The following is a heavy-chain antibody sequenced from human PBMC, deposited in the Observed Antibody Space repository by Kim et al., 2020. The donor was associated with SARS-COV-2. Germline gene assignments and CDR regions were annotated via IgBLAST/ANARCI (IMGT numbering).Heavy chain of an antibody. V-gene: IGHV3-23*03. J-gene: IGHJ6*02. CDR2: IYSGGSST. Sequence: GGSLRLSCAASGFTFSSYAMSWVRQAPGKGLEWVSVIYSGGSSTYYADSVKGRFTISRDNSKNTLYLQMNSLRAEDTAVYYCAKLPSLRYYGMDVWGQGTTVTVSS. CDR3: AKLPSLRYYGMDV. CDR1: GFTFSSYA. D-gene: IGHD4-17*01.